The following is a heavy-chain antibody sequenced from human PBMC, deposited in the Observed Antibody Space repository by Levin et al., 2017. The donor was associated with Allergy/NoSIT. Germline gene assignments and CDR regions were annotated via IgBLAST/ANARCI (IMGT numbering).Heavy chain of an antibody. CDR1: GFTFSSYS. CDR3: ASAITMVRGVMGN. J-gene: IGHJ4*02. Sequence: SGGSLRLSCAASGFTFSSYSMNWVRQAPGKGLEWVSYISSSSSTIYYADSVKGRFTISRDNAKNSLYLQMNSLRAEDTAVYYCASAITMVRGVMGNWGQGTLVTVSS. CDR2: ISSSSSTI. V-gene: IGHV3-48*01. D-gene: IGHD3-10*01.